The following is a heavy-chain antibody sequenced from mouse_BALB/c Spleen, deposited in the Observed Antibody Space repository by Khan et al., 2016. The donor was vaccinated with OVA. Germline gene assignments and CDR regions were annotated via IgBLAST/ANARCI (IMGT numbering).Heavy chain of an antibody. J-gene: IGHJ2*01. CDR2: IYPFNDDT. D-gene: IGHD2-14*01. V-gene: IGHV1S136*01. CDR3: AKNYRSDVYLDY. CDR1: GYTFTSYV. Sequence: VQLQQSSPELVKPGASVKMSCKASGYTFTSYVMHWVKQKPGQGLEWVGYIYPFNDDTKYNEKFKGKATLTSDKSSSTAYMELSSLTSEDSAVYFCAKNYRSDVYLDYWGQGTTLTVSS.